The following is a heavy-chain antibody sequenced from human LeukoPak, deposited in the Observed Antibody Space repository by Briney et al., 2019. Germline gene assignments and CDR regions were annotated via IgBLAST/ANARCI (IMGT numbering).Heavy chain of an antibody. J-gene: IGHJ4*02. CDR2: ISNNGGYT. D-gene: IGHD2-15*01. V-gene: IGHV3-23*01. Sequence: SSXAMSWVRQAXGKGLEWVSAISNNGGYTYYADSVQGRFTISRDNSKSTLCLQMNSLRAEDTAVYYCAKQLGYCSDGSCYFPYWGQGTLVTVSS. CDR1: SSXA. CDR3: AKQLGYCSDGSCYFPY.